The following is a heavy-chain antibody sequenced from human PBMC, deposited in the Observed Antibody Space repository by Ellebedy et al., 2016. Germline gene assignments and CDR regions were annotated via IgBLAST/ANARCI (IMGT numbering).Heavy chain of an antibody. J-gene: IGHJ5*02. CDR3: ARVVTMVRGVNRWFDP. D-gene: IGHD3-10*01. Sequence: SETLSLTCTVSGGSISSRSYYWGWIRQPPGTGLEWIGSFYYTGSTYYNPSLKSRVTITVDTSKNQFSLKQRSVTAADTAVYYCARVVTMVRGVNRWFDPWGQGTLVTVSS. V-gene: IGHV4-39*07. CDR1: GGSISSRSYY. CDR2: FYYTGST.